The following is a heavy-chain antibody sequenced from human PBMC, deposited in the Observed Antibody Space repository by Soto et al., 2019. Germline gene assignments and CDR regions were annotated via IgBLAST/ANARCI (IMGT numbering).Heavy chain of an antibody. Sequence: GGSLRLSCAASGFTFSSYAMHWVRQAPGKGLEYVSAVSNNGDSTFYADSVKGRFTISRDNSKNTLDLQMSSLRAEDTAVYYCVKVLISGNYDYWGQGTLVTVSS. CDR3: VKVLISGNYDY. J-gene: IGHJ4*02. V-gene: IGHV3-64D*06. CDR1: GFTFSSYA. D-gene: IGHD1-26*01. CDR2: VSNNGDST.